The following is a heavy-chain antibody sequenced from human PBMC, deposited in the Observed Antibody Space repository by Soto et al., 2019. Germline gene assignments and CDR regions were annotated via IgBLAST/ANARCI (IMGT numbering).Heavy chain of an antibody. CDR2: INPNSGGT. V-gene: IGHV1-2*02. Sequence: GASVKVSCKASGYTFTGYYMHWVRQAPGQGLGWMGWINPNSGGTNYAQKFQGRVTMTRDTSISTAYMELSRLRSDDTAVYYCASYDILTDYYYYYGMDVWGQGTTVTVSS. CDR3: ASYDILTDYYYYYGMDV. D-gene: IGHD3-9*01. J-gene: IGHJ6*02. CDR1: GYTFTGYY.